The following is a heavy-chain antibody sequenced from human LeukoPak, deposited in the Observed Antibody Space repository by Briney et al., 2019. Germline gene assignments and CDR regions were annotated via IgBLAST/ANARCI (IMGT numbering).Heavy chain of an antibody. J-gene: IGHJ5*02. CDR2: IRHSGST. D-gene: IGHD2-2*01. Sequence: SETLSLTCALYGGSFSGYYWSWIRQPPGKGLEWRGEIRHSGSTNYNPSLKSRVTISVDTSKNQFSLKMSSVPAAETAVYYCARGLRRASSSTTQPAQNWFDPWGQGTLVTVSS. CDR1: GGSFSGYY. CDR3: ARGLRRASSSTTQPAQNWFDP. V-gene: IGHV4-34*01.